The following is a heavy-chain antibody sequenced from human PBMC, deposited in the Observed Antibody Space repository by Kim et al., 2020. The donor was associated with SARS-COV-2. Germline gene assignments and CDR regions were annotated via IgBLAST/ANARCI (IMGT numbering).Heavy chain of an antibody. D-gene: IGHD3-22*01. CDR2: IYTSGST. J-gene: IGHJ4*02. CDR3: AREAYYDSSGQYSLFDY. Sequence: SETLSLTCTVSGGSISSGSYYWSWIRQPAGKGLEWIGRIYTSGSTNYNPSLKSRVTISVDTSKNQFSLKLSSVTAADTAVYYCAREAYYDSSGQYSLFDYWGQGTLVTVSS. V-gene: IGHV4-61*02. CDR1: GGSISSGSYY.